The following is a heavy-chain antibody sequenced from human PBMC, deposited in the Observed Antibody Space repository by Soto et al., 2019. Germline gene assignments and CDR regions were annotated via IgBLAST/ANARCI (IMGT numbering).Heavy chain of an antibody. J-gene: IGHJ5*02. Sequence: VSGPTLVNPTQTLTLTCTFSGFSLSINGMGVGWIRQPPGKALEWLAVIYWDDDKHYSPSLRSRLTITKDTSKNQVVLTMTNLDPVDTATYYCAHRSYSSSWYYAANWFAPWGQGTLVTVSS. CDR1: GFSLSINGMG. D-gene: IGHD6-13*01. V-gene: IGHV2-5*02. CDR2: IYWDDDK. CDR3: AHRSYSSSWYYAANWFAP.